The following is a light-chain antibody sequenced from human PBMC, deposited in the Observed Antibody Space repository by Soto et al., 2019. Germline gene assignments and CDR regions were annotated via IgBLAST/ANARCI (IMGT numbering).Light chain of an antibody. V-gene: IGKV1-27*01. Sequence: DIQMTQSPTSLSASVGDRVTITCRASQGIRNFVAWSQQKPGKAPKLLSYASSTLQSGVPSRFSGSGSGTDFTLTINSLQPEDVATYACQKYSSVPVFGPWTKVEIK. CDR3: QKYSSVPV. CDR2: ASS. CDR1: QGIRNF. J-gene: IGKJ3*01.